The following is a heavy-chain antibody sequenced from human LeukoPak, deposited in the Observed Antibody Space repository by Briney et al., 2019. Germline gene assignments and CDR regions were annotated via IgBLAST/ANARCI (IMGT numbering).Heavy chain of an antibody. J-gene: IGHJ4*02. CDR1: GFTFSNYV. D-gene: IGHD6-19*01. Sequence: GGSLRLSCAASGFTFSNYVMSWVRQAPGKGLEWVSGISGSGDSTYYADSVKGRFTISRDNSKDTLYLQMNSLRVEDTAAYYCAKVRAPSGWFNSDYWGQGTLVTVCS. V-gene: IGHV3-23*01. CDR3: AKVRAPSGWFNSDY. CDR2: ISGSGDST.